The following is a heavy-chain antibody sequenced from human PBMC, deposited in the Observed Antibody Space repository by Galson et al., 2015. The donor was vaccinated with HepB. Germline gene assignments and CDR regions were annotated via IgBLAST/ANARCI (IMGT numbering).Heavy chain of an antibody. CDR1: GFSLTTPGVG. D-gene: IGHD6-6*01. CDR3: ARRPIDYSSSSPYYFDY. CDR2: IYWDDDK. J-gene: IGHJ4*02. V-gene: IGHV2-5*02. Sequence: PALVKPTQTLTLTCTFSGFSLTTPGVGVGWIRQPPGKALEWLALIYWDDDKRYSPSLKSRVTITKDTSKNQVVLTMTNMDPVDTATYYCARRPIDYSSSSPYYFDYWGQGTLVTVSS.